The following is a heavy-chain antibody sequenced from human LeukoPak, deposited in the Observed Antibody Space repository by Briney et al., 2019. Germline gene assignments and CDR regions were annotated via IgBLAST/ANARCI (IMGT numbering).Heavy chain of an antibody. D-gene: IGHD2-15*01. CDR2: ISSSGSTI. V-gene: IGHV3-48*03. CDR1: GFTFSSYE. CDR3: AATGYCSGGSCYSGY. J-gene: IGHJ4*02. Sequence: PGGSLRLSCAASGFTFSSYEMNWVRQAPGKGLEWVSYISSSGSTIYYADSVKGRFIISRDNAKNSLYLQMNSLRGEDTAVYYCAATGYCSGGSCYSGYWGQGTLVTVSS.